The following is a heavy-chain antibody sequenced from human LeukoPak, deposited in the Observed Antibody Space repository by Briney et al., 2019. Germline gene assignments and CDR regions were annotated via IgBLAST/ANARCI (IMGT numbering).Heavy chain of an antibody. J-gene: IGHJ4*02. CDR3: ARNYYSGSGYYIDY. CDR2: TGDKANTYTT. Sequence: PSETLSLTCTVSGGSISGSSYYWGWIRQPPGKGLEWVGRTGDKANTYTTEYAASVKGRFTISRDDSKSSPYLQINSLKSEDTAVYYCARNYYSGSGYYIDYWGQGTLVTVSS. CDR1: GGSISGSSYY. V-gene: IGHV3-72*01. D-gene: IGHD3-22*01.